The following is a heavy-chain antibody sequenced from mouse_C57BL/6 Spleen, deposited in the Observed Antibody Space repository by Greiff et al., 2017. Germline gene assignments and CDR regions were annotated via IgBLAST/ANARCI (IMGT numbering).Heavy chain of an antibody. CDR1: GFTFSSYA. D-gene: IGHD1-1*01. Sequence: EVKLLESGEGLVKPGGSLKLSCAASGFTFSSYAMSWVRQTPEKRLEWVAYISSGGDYIYYADTVKGRFTISRDNARNTLYLQMSSLKSEDTAMYYCTRDGDGSSFFDYWGQGTTLTVSS. CDR3: TRDGDGSSFFDY. V-gene: IGHV5-9-1*02. J-gene: IGHJ2*01. CDR2: ISSGGDYI.